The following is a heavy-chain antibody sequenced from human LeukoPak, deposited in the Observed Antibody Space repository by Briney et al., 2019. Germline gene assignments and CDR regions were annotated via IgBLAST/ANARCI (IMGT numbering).Heavy chain of an antibody. CDR2: IASDGSHT. J-gene: IGHJ3*02. Sequence: GGSLRLSCAASGFTFSTYFMHWVRQAPGKGLEWVADIASDGSHTFYAESVKGRFTISRDNSKNTLYLQMNSLRAEDTAVYFCARERQDTILYSGAFDIWGQGTMVTVSS. V-gene: IGHV3-30*04. D-gene: IGHD2-21*01. CDR1: GFTFSTYF. CDR3: ARERQDTILYSGAFDI.